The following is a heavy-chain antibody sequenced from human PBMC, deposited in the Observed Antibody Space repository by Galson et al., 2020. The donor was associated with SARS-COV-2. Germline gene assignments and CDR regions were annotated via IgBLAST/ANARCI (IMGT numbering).Heavy chain of an antibody. D-gene: IGHD2-15*01. CDR1: GGSIISAGYY. CDR2: IYYRRAT. CDR3: ARMCWGCNSGSGGLDV. J-gene: IGHJ6*02. V-gene: IGHV4-31*03. Sequence: SQTLSLTCTVSGGSIISAGYYWSWIRQHPGKGLEWIGYIYYRRATYYNPSLKSRVSMSVDTSQNQFSLKLSSVAAADTAVYYCARMCWGCNSGSGGLDVWGQGTTVTVSS.